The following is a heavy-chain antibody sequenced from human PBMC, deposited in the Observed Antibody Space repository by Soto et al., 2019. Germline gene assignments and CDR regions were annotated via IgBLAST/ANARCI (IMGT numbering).Heavy chain of an antibody. J-gene: IGHJ6*02. CDR1: GYTFTSYG. D-gene: IGHD3-22*01. V-gene: IGHV1-18*01. CDR3: ARVTRIDGIVDV. Sequence: QVQLVQSGAEVKKPGASVKVSCKASGYTFTSYGISWVRHAPGQGLEGMGWISAYNGNTNYAQKLQGRVTMTTDTYTSPASMELRSLRYDDTAVYYCARVTRIDGIVDVWGQGTTVTVSS. CDR2: ISAYNGNT.